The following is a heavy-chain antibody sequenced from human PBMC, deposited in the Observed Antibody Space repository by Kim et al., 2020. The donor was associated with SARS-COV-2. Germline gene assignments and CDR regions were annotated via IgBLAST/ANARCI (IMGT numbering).Heavy chain of an antibody. D-gene: IGHD4-17*01. CDR1: GFTVSSNY. CDR2: IYSGGST. Sequence: GGSLRLSCAASGFTVSSNYMSWVRQAPGKGLEWVSVIYSGGSTYYADSVKGRFTISRDNSKNTLYLQMNSLRAEDTAVYYCAREENYGSNRGFFDYWGQGPLVTVSS. CDR3: AREENYGSNRGFFDY. J-gene: IGHJ4*02. V-gene: IGHV3-66*01.